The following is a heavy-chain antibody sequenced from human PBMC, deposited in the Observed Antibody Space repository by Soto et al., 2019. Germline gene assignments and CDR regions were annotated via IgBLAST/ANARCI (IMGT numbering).Heavy chain of an antibody. CDR2: INWDGRIA. Sequence: PGGSLRLSCAASGFIFDDLTMHSVRLVPGKGLQWVSYINWDGRIAMYADSVKGRFTISRDNTNNHLYLQMNSLGTDDPALYYCAKDEGAAVESPGDWGHGTLVTVSS. V-gene: IGHV3-43*01. D-gene: IGHD6-13*01. CDR3: AKDEGAAVESPGD. J-gene: IGHJ4*01. CDR1: GFIFDDLT.